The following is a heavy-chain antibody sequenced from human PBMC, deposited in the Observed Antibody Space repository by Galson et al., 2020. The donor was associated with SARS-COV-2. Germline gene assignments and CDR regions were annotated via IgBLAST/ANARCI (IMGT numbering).Heavy chain of an antibody. CDR2: ISGSGSNT. Sequence: GESLKISCASSGFTFSSHGMSWVRQAPGKGLEWVSAISGSGSNTYSADSVKGRFTISRDNSKNTLYLQMNSLRAEDTAVYYWARGPYCSTTSCYTVGGIDYWGQGTLVTVSS. V-gene: IGHV3-23*01. CDR1: GFTFSSHG. J-gene: IGHJ4*02. CDR3: ARGPYCSTTSCYTVGGIDY. D-gene: IGHD2-2*02.